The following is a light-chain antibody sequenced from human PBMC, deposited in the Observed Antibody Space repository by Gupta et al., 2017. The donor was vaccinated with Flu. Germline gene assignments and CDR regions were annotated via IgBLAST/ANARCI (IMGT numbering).Light chain of an antibody. Sequence: DVVMTQSPLSLPVTLGQPASISCRSSQSLVYSDGNTYLHWFQQRPGQSPRRLIYQVSHRESGVPDRFSGSGSGTDFILKISRVEAEDVWVYYCMQGSRWPWAFGQGTKVEIK. V-gene: IGKV2-30*01. J-gene: IGKJ1*01. CDR3: MQGSRWPWA. CDR2: QVS. CDR1: QSLVYSDGNTY.